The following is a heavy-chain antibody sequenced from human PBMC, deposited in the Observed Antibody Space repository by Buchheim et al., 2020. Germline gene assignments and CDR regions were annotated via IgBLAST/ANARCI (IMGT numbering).Heavy chain of an antibody. CDR3: ARPGYCSSTSCTNNWFDP. Sequence: QLQLQESGPGLVKPSETLSLTCTVSGGSISSSSYYWGWIRQPPGKGLEWIGSIYYSGSTYYNPSLKSRVTISVDTSKNQFSLKLSSVTAADTAVYYCARPGYCSSTSCTNNWFDPWGQGTLVPSP. CDR1: GGSISSSSYY. D-gene: IGHD2-2*01. J-gene: IGHJ5*02. V-gene: IGHV4-39*01. CDR2: IYYSGST.